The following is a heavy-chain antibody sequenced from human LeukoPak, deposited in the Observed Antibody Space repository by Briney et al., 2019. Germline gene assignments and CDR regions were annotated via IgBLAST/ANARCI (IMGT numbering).Heavy chain of an antibody. CDR3: ARLSMVRARGRPLYYYGMDV. Sequence: SETLSLTCAVYGGSLSGYYWSWIRQPPGKGLEWIGEINHSGSTNYNPSLKSRVTISVDTSKNQFSLKLSSVTAADTAVYYCARLSMVRARGRPLYYYGMDVWGKGTTVTVSS. V-gene: IGHV4-34*01. CDR2: INHSGST. J-gene: IGHJ6*04. D-gene: IGHD3-10*01. CDR1: GGSLSGYY.